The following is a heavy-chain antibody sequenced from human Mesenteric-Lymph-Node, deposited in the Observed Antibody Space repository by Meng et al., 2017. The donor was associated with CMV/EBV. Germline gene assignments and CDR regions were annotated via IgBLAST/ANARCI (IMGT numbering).Heavy chain of an antibody. CDR2: IYSGGDT. V-gene: IGHV3-53*01. CDR3: AKDQRYCTTTSCSPGRFDY. Sequence: GGSLRLSCAASGFTVSSNYMSWVRQAPGKGLEWVTVIYSGGDTYYADSVKGRFTISRDNSKNTVYLQMNSLRAEDTAMYYCAKDQRYCTTTSCSPGRFDYWGQGTLVTVSS. D-gene: IGHD2-2*01. J-gene: IGHJ4*02. CDR1: GFTVSSNY.